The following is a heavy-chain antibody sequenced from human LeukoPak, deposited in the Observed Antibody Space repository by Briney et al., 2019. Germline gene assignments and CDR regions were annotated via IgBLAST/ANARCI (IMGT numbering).Heavy chain of an antibody. Sequence: GGSLRLSCAASGFTFSSYAMSWVRQAPGKGLEWVSAISGSGGSTYYADSVKGRFTISRDNSKNTLYLQMNSLRAEDTAVYYCAKVGHDCSSTSCYTIGVPYYFDYWGQGTLVTVSS. V-gene: IGHV3-23*01. D-gene: IGHD2-2*02. CDR3: AKVGHDCSSTSCYTIGVPYYFDY. CDR2: ISGSGGST. CDR1: GFTFSSYA. J-gene: IGHJ4*02.